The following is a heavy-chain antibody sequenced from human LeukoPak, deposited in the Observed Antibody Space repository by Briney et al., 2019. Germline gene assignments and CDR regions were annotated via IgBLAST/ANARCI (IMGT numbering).Heavy chain of an antibody. CDR3: ARQYCSGGSCYSLSYYYMDV. D-gene: IGHD2-15*01. V-gene: IGHV4-38-2*01. Sequence: SETLSLTCGVSGYPINTGYYWGWIRQPPGKGLEWIASIYHSGSTYYNPSLKSRVTIPVDTSKNQFSLKLSSVTAADTAVYYCARQYCSGGSCYSLSYYYMDVWGKGTTVTVSS. CDR1: GYPINTGYY. J-gene: IGHJ6*03. CDR2: IYHSGST.